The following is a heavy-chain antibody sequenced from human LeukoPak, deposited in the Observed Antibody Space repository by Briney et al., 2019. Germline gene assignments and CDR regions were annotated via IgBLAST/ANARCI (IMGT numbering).Heavy chain of an antibody. CDR2: INQSGSA. J-gene: IGHJ4*02. D-gene: IGHD6-19*01. Sequence: SETLSLTCAVYGESLSGFYWNLIRQPPGKGLEWIGEINQSGSANYNPSLKSRVTVSVDNFKSHFSLKLTFVTAADTGVYYCARGRSGGSGHLNYWGQGTLVTVSS. CDR3: ARGRSGGSGHLNY. V-gene: IGHV4-34*01. CDR1: GESLSGFY.